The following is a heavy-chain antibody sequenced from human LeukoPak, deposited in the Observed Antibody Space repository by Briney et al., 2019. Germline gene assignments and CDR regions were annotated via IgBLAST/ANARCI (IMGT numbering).Heavy chain of an antibody. CDR2: INHSGST. CDR3: ARDRLPLAFDI. Sequence: SETLSLTCAVYGGSFSGYYWSWIRQPPGKGLEWIGEINHSGSTNYNPSLKSRVTISVDTSKNQFSLKLSSVTAADTAVYYCARDRLPLAFDIWGQGTMVTVSS. J-gene: IGHJ3*02. CDR1: GGSFSGYY. V-gene: IGHV4-34*01.